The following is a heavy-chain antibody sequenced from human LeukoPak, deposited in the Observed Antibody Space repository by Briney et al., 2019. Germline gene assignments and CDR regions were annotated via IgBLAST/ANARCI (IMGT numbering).Heavy chain of an antibody. J-gene: IGHJ4*02. CDR1: GFTFSSYA. D-gene: IGHD3-16*02. CDR3: ASLNYVWGSYRSLYYFDY. V-gene: IGHV3-23*01. CDR2: ISGSGGGT. Sequence: GGSLRLSCAASGFTFSSYAMSWVRQAPGKGLEWVSGISGSGGGTYYADSVKGRFTISRDNAKNTLYLQMNSLRAEDTAVYYCASLNYVWGSYRSLYYFDYWGQGTLVTVSS.